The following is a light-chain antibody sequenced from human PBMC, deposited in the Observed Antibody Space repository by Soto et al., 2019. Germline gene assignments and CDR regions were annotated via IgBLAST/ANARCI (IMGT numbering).Light chain of an antibody. Sequence: EIVLTQSPGTLSLSPGERATLSCRASQSVSSSYLAWYQQKPGQAPRLLIYGASSRATGIPDRFSGSGSGTDFTLTISSLEPEDFAFYYCQQRSNWPPTFGQGTRLEIK. CDR1: QSVSSSY. CDR3: QQRSNWPPT. CDR2: GAS. J-gene: IGKJ5*01. V-gene: IGKV3D-20*02.